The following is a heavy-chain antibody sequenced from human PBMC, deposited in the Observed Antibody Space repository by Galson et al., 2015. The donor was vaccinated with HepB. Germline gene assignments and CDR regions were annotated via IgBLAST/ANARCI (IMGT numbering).Heavy chain of an antibody. CDR1: GFTFSSYG. D-gene: IGHD3-16*01. Sequence: SLRLSCAASGFTFSSYGMHWVRQAPGKGLEWVLIISYDGSKRYYADSVKGRFSISRDNSKNTLYLQMNSLRAEDTAVYCCAKRGGLTGYFDSWGQGTRVTVSS. J-gene: IGHJ4*02. CDR3: AKRGGLTGYFDS. V-gene: IGHV3-30*18. CDR2: ISYDGSKR.